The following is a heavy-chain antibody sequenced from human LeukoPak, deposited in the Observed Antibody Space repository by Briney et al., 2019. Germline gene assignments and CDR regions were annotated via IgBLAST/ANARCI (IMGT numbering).Heavy chain of an antibody. CDR3: AKGGGYEAQYYYYYLDV. Sequence: GGSLRLSCTVSGFTLSSYEMSWIRQAPGKGLEWVSSIEYSETSTHYADSVKGRFTISRDNSKNTLYLQMKSLRAEDTAVYYCAKGGGYEAQYYYYYLDVWGKGTTVTVSS. CDR2: IEYSETST. CDR1: GFTLSSYE. V-gene: IGHV3-23*01. D-gene: IGHD5-12*01. J-gene: IGHJ6*03.